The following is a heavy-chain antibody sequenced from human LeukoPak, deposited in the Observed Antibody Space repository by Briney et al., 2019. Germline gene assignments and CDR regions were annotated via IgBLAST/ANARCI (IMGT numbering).Heavy chain of an antibody. V-gene: IGHV4-59*01. Sequence: KPSETLSLTCTVSGGSISSYYWSWIRQSPGKGLEWIGYIYYSGSTNYNPSLKSRVTISVDTSKNQFSLKLSSVTAADTAVYYCARDSSLVGGWFVFDYWGQGTLVTVSS. CDR3: ARDSSLVGGWFVFDY. CDR1: GGSISSYY. J-gene: IGHJ4*02. CDR2: IYYSGST. D-gene: IGHD6-19*01.